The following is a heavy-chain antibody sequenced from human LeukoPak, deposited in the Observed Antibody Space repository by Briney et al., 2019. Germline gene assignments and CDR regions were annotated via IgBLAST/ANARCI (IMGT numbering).Heavy chain of an antibody. V-gene: IGHV3-30-3*01. CDR2: ISYDGSNK. D-gene: IGHD6-13*01. Sequence: GGSLRLSCAASGFTFSSYAMHWVRQAPGKGLEWVAVISYDGSNKYYADSVKGRFTISRDNSKNTLYLQMNSLRAEDTAVYYCARGPGYSSIWNLYGMDVWGQGTTVTVSS. CDR3: ARGPGYSSIWNLYGMDV. CDR1: GFTFSSYA. J-gene: IGHJ6*02.